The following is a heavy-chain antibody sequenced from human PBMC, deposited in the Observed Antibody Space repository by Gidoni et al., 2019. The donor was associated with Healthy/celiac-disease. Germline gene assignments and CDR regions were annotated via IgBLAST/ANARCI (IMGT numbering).Heavy chain of an antibody. Sequence: QVQLQQWGAGLLKPSETLSLTCAVYGGSFSGYYWSWIRQPPGKGLELIGEINHSGSTNYNPSLKSRVTMSVDTSKNQFSLKLSSVTAADTAVYYCARAVAAALFDYWGQGTLVTVSS. D-gene: IGHD6-13*01. CDR3: ARAVAAALFDY. V-gene: IGHV4-34*01. J-gene: IGHJ4*02. CDR2: INHSGST. CDR1: GGSFSGYY.